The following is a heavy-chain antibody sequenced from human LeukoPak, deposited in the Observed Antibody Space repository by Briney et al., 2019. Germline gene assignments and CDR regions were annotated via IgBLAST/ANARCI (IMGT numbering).Heavy chain of an antibody. D-gene: IGHD5-12*01. CDR2: ISSGGGTI. CDR3: ARSSRAYSGYEQTRFDY. J-gene: IGHJ4*02. CDR1: GFTFSSYG. V-gene: IGHV3-48*03. Sequence: PGGSLRLSCADSGFTFSSYGMNWVRQAPGKGLEWVSYISSGGGTIYYADSVKGRFTISRDNAKNSLYLQMNSLRAEDTAVYYCARSSRAYSGYEQTRFDYWGQGTLVTVSS.